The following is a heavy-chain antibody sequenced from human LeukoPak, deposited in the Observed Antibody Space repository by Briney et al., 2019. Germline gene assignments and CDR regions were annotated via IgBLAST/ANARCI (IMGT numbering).Heavy chain of an antibody. CDR1: GYSFTSYW. D-gene: IGHD3-10*01. Sequence: GESLKISCKGSGYSFTSYWIGWVRQMPGKGLEWMGIIYPGDSGTRYSPSFQGQVTISADKSISTAYLQWSSLKASDTAMYYCARHMGSYYYYMDVWGKGTTVTVSS. CDR3: ARHMGSYYYYMDV. CDR2: IYPGDSGT. V-gene: IGHV5-51*01. J-gene: IGHJ6*03.